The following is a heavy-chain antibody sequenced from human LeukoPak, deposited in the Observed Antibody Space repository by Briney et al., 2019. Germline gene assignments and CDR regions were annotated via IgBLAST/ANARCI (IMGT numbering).Heavy chain of an antibody. CDR3: ARDHNGLFDY. J-gene: IGHJ4*02. CDR1: GPSISSGGYY. D-gene: IGHD1-14*01. CDR2: IYYSGST. V-gene: IGHV4-31*03. Sequence: SQTLSLTRTLSGPSISSGGYYWSWIRQHPGKGLEWIGYIYYSGSTYYNPSLKSRLTISVDTSKNQFSLKLSSVTAADTAVYYCARDHNGLFDYWGQGTLVTVSS.